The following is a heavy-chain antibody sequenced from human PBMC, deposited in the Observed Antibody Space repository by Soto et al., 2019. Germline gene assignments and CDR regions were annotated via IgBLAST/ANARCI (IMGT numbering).Heavy chain of an antibody. J-gene: IGHJ3*02. V-gene: IGHV3-48*01. D-gene: IGHD1-20*01. Sequence: EEQVVESGGGLVQPGGSLRLSCSASGFSFKTYGMNWVRQAPGKGLEWVSFLSGGSSTVYYADSVKGRITIARDNAKESLYLQMNSLRAEDTAVYYCARDTSRPHEYNWEEYGDAFDIWGQGTMVTVSS. CDR2: LSGGSSTV. CDR1: GFSFKTYG. CDR3: ARDTSRPHEYNWEEYGDAFDI.